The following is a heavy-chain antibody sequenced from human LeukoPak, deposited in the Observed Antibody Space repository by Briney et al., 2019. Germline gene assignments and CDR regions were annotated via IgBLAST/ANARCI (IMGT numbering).Heavy chain of an antibody. J-gene: IGHJ3*02. CDR1: GFTFSSYS. V-gene: IGHV3-21*01. CDR2: ISSSSYI. D-gene: IGHD5-18*01. Sequence: GGSLRLSCAASGFTFSSYSMNWVRQAPGKGLEWVSSISSSSYIYYADSVKGRFTISRDNAKNSLYLQMNSLRAEDTAVYYCASSSAIGADAFDIWGQGTMVTVSS. CDR3: ASSSAIGADAFDI.